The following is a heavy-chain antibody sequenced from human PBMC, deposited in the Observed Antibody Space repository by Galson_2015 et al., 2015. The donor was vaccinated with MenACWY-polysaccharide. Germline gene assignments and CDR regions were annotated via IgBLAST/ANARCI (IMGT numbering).Heavy chain of an antibody. Sequence: ETLSLTCAVSDYPIRSGYFWGWIRQPPGKGLEWIASIFHSGTTYYNPSLKSRVTISVDTSKNQFSLKLSSVTAADTAVYYCARVEKYSGSFYILYWGQGTLVTVSS. D-gene: IGHD1-26*01. J-gene: IGHJ4*02. CDR3: ARVEKYSGSFYILY. V-gene: IGHV4-38-2*01. CDR2: IFHSGTT. CDR1: DYPIRSGYF.